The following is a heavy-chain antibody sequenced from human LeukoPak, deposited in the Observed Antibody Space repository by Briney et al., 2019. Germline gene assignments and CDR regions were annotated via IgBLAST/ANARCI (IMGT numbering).Heavy chain of an antibody. CDR2: IRGSGDST. D-gene: IGHD1-7*01. V-gene: IGHV3-23*01. J-gene: IGHJ4*02. CDR3: AKGAGTSKIGSFGY. Sequence: GGSLRLSCAASGFTFSSYAMTWVRQAPGKGLEGVSSIRGSGDSTYYADSVKGRFTLSRDNSKNTLYLQMNSLRAEDTAVYYCAKGAGTSKIGSFGYWGQGTLVTVSS. CDR1: GFTFSSYA.